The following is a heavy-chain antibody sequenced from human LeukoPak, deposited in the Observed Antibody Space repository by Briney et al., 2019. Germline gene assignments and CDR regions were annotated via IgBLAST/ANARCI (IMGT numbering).Heavy chain of an antibody. V-gene: IGHV4-59*08. J-gene: IGHJ5*02. CDR1: GDSISGYF. CDR2: VYYSGST. Sequence: SETLSLTCTVSGDSISGYFWSWIRQPPGKGLELIGYVYYSGSTTYNPSLKSRVSISIDTSKNQFSPRLSSVTAADTAVYYCARHASWFDPWGQGTLVTVSS. CDR3: ARHASWFDP.